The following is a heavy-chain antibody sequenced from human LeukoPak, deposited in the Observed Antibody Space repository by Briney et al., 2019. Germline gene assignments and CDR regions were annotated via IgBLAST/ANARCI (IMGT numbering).Heavy chain of an antibody. Sequence: PGGSLRLSCAASGFTFSSYSMNWVRQAPGKGLEWVSYISSSSSTIYYADSVKGRFTISRDNAKNSLYLQMNSLRAEDTAVYYCARDLHYDSSGYYYWSREADRYYFDYWGQGTLVTVSS. CDR2: ISSSSSTI. D-gene: IGHD3-22*01. CDR3: ARDLHYDSSGYYYWSREADRYYFDY. CDR1: GFTFSSYS. V-gene: IGHV3-48*01. J-gene: IGHJ4*02.